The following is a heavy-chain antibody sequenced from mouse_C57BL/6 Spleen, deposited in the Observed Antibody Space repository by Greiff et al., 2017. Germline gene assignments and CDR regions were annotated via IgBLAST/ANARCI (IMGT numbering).Heavy chain of an antibody. V-gene: IGHV1-15*01. CDR3: TGWGTGIDY. CDR1: GYTFTDYE. CDR2: IDPETGGT. J-gene: IGHJ2*01. D-gene: IGHD4-1*01. Sequence: VQLQQSGAELVRPGASVTLSCKASGYTFTDYEMHWVKQTPVHGLEWIGAIDPETGGTAYNQKFKGKAILTVDKSSSTAYMALRSLTSEDSAVYYCTGWGTGIDYRGQGTTLTDSS.